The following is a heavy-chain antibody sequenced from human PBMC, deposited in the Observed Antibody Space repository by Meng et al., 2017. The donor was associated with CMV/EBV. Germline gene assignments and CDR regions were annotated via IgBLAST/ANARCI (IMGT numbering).Heavy chain of an antibody. CDR1: GFTFSSYS. D-gene: IGHD4-11*01. J-gene: IGHJ4*02. CDR2: ISSSSSYI. V-gene: IGHV3-21*01. Sequence: ETLSLTCAASGFTFSSYSMNWVRQAPGKGLEWVSSISSSSSYIYYADSVKGRFTISRDNAKNSLYLQMNSLRAEDTAVYYCARDLDSNYQYWGQGTLVTVSS. CDR3: ARDLDSNYQY.